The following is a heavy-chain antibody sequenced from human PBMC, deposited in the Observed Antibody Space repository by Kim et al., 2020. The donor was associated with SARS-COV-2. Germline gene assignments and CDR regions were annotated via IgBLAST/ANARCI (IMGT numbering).Heavy chain of an antibody. D-gene: IGHD6-13*01. Sequence: GGSLRLSCAASGFTFSSYAMSWVRQAPGKGLEWVSAISGSGGSTYYADSVKGRFTISRDNSKNTLYLQMNSLRAEDTAVYYCAKVRSSSWYEGTWFDPWGQGTLVTVSS. J-gene: IGHJ5*02. CDR2: ISGSGGST. CDR3: AKVRSSSWYEGTWFDP. CDR1: GFTFSSYA. V-gene: IGHV3-23*01.